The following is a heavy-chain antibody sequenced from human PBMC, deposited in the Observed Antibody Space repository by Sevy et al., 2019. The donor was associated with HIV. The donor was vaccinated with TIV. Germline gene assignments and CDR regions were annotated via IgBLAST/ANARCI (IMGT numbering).Heavy chain of an antibody. D-gene: IGHD2-15*01. CDR3: ATAGLGCYSGSSYYQGDWFDP. J-gene: IGHJ5*02. V-gene: IGHV1-24*01. CDR1: GYSLSKLS. CDR2: LDPGNGEI. Sequence: ASVKVSCKVFGYSLSKLSMHWVRQAPGKGLEWMGSLDPGNGEITYAQTLQGRVTMTEDTSTDTAYMELSGLTSEDTGLSYWATAGLGCYSGSSYYQGDWFDPWGQGTLVTVSS.